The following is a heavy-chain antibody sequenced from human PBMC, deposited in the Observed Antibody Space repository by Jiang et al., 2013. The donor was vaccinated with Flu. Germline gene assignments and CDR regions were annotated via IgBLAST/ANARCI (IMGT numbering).Heavy chain of an antibody. D-gene: IGHD6-13*01. Sequence: GAEVKKPGESLKISCKGSGYSFTSYWIGWVRQMPGKGLEWMGIIYPGDSDTRYSPSIQGQVTISADKSISTAYLQWSSLKASDTAMYYCARLSAFTTKPNQQQLVRGAFDIWGQGTMVTVSS. CDR2: IYPGDSDT. CDR3: ARLSAFTTKPNQQQLVRGAFDI. CDR1: GYSFTSYW. J-gene: IGHJ3*02. V-gene: IGHV5-51*01.